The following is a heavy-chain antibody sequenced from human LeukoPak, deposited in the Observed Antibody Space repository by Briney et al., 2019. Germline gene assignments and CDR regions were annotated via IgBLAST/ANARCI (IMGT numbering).Heavy chain of an antibody. CDR2: INPNSGGT. CDR3: ARFARYCSGGSCYRNWIDP. Sequence: ASVKVSCKASGYTFTGYYMHWVRQAPGQGLEWMGWINPNSGGTNYAQKFQGRVTMTRDTSISTAYMELSRLRSDDTAVYYCARFARYCSGGSCYRNWIDPWGQGTLVTVSS. J-gene: IGHJ5*02. CDR1: GYTFTGYY. D-gene: IGHD2-15*01. V-gene: IGHV1-2*02.